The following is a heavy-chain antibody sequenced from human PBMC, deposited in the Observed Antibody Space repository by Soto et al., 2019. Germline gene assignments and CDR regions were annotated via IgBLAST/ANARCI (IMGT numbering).Heavy chain of an antibody. CDR2: INHSGST. J-gene: IGHJ4*02. V-gene: IGHV4-34*01. CDR1: GGSFSGYY. CDR3: ARGWGRIFDY. D-gene: IGHD7-27*01. Sequence: QVQLQQWGAGLLKPSETLSLTCAVYGGSFSGYYWNWIRQPPGKGLEWIGEINHSGSTNYNPSLNSRVTISVDTSKNQFSLELSSVTAADTAVYYCARGWGRIFDYWGQGTLVTVSS.